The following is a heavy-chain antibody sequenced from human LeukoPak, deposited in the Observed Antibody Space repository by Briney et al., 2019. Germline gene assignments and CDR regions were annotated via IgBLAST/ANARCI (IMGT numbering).Heavy chain of an antibody. CDR1: GYTFTSYA. J-gene: IGHJ4*02. V-gene: IGHV1-18*01. D-gene: IGHD2-2*01. Sequence: ASVKVSCKASGYTFTSYAMHWVRQAPGQRLEWMGWISAYNGNTNYAQKLQGRVTMTTDTSTSTAYMELRSLRSDDTAVYYCARDLEDPDIVVVPAALFDYWGQGTLVTVSS. CDR3: ARDLEDPDIVVVPAALFDY. CDR2: ISAYNGNT.